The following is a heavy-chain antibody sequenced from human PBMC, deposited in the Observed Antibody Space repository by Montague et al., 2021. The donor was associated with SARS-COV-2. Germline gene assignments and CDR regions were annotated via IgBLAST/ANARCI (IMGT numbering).Heavy chain of an antibody. J-gene: IGHJ6*02. Sequence: PALVKPTQTLTLTSTFSGFSLSTSGMCVSWIRQPPGKALEWLALIDWDDDKYYSTSLKTRLTISKDTSLNQVVLTMTNMDPVDTATYYCARIPAVTTGLNYYYYYGMDVWGQGTTVTVSS. D-gene: IGHD4-17*01. V-gene: IGHV2-70*01. CDR3: ARIPAVTTGLNYYYYYGMDV. CDR2: IDWDDDK. CDR1: GFSLSTSGMC.